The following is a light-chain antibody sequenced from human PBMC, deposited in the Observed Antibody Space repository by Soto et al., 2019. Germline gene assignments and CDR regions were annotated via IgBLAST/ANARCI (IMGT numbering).Light chain of an antibody. CDR3: MQALQSPRT. CDR2: LGS. Sequence: IVMTQSPLSLPVTPGEAASISCRSSQSLLHSNGYNFLDWYLQKPGQSPQILINLGSNRSSGVPDRFSGSGSGTDFTLKISRVEAEDVGVYYCMQALQSPRTFGQGTKVEIK. CDR1: QSLLHSNGYNF. V-gene: IGKV2-28*01. J-gene: IGKJ1*01.